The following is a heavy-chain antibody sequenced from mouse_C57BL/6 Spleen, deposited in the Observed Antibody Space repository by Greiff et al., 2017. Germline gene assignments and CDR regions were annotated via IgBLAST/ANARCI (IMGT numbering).Heavy chain of an antibody. CDR1: GYTFTSYW. CDR3: ASQGAWFAY. CDR2: IHPNSGST. J-gene: IGHJ3*01. Sequence: VQLQQPGAELVKPGASVKLSCKASGYTFTSYWMHWVKQRPGQGLEWIGMIHPNSGSTNYNEKFKSKATLTVDKSSSTAYMQLSSLTSEDSAVYYCASQGAWFAYWGQGTLGTVSA. V-gene: IGHV1-64*01. D-gene: IGHD3-1*01.